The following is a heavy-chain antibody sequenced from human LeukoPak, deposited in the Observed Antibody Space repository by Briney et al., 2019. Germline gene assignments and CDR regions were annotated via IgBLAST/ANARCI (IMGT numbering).Heavy chain of an antibody. CDR1: GFSLSTGGVG. V-gene: IGHV2-5*02. J-gene: IGHJ4*02. CDR3: AHSSLVRGVIISNFDY. Sequence: SGPTLVKPTQTLTLTCTFSGFSLSTGGVGVGWIRQPPGKALEWLALIYWDDDKRYSPSLKSRLTITKDTSKNQVVLTMTNMDPVDTATYYCAHSSLVRGVIISNFDYWGQGTLVTVSS. D-gene: IGHD3-10*01. CDR2: IYWDDDK.